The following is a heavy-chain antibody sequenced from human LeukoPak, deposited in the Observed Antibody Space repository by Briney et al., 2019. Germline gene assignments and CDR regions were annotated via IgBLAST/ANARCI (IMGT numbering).Heavy chain of an antibody. CDR2: ISYDGSNK. CDR1: GFTVSSNY. Sequence: PGGSLRLSCAASGFTVSSNYMSWVRQAPGKGLEWVAVISYDGSNKYYADSVKGRFTISRDNSKNTLYLQMNSLRAEDTAVYYCARDALRFLEWFPNPPSYYYYYMDVWGKGTTVTVSS. CDR3: ARDALRFLEWFPNPPSYYYYYMDV. J-gene: IGHJ6*03. D-gene: IGHD3-3*01. V-gene: IGHV3-30-3*01.